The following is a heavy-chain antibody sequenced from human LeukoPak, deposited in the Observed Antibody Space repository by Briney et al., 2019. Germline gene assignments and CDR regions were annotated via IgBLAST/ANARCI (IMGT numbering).Heavy chain of an antibody. CDR2: ISGSSNYI. CDR1: GFTFSSYW. Sequence: GGSLRLSCAASGFTFSSYWMSWVRQAPGKGLEWVSSISGSSNYIYHADSVKGRFTISRDNAKNSLYLQMNSLRAEDTAVYYCARGGTNSAGMDVWGKGTTVTVSS. V-gene: IGHV3-21*01. J-gene: IGHJ6*03. D-gene: IGHD1-14*01. CDR3: ARGGTNSAGMDV.